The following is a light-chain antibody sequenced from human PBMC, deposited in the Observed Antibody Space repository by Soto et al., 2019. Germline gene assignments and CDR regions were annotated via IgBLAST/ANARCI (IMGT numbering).Light chain of an antibody. J-gene: IGKJ1*01. CDR1: QSISDT. V-gene: IGKV3-15*01. Sequence: EIVMTQSPATLSVSPGGRATLSCRASQSISDTLAWYQQKPGQAPRLLIYSASRGATGFPARFSGSGSGTDFTLTISSLQSEDFDLYYCQQYNNWQWTLGQGTKVDIK. CDR3: QQYNNWQWT. CDR2: SAS.